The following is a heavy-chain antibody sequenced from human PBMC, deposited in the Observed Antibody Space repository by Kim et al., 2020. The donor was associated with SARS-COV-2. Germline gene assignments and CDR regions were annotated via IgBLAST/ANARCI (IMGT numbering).Heavy chain of an antibody. CDR1: GYTFTSYY. CDR3: ARGYMTNYDFWSGYQQDFDY. Sequence: ASVKVSCKASGYTFTSYYMHWVRQAPGQGLEWMGIINPSGGSTSYAQKFQGRVTMTRDTSTSTVYMELSSLRSEDTAVYYCARGYMTNYDFWSGYQQDFDYWGQGTLVTVSS. V-gene: IGHV1-46*01. D-gene: IGHD3-3*01. CDR2: INPSGGST. J-gene: IGHJ4*02.